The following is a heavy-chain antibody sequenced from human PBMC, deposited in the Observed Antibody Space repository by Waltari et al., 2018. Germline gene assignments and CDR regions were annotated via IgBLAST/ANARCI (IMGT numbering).Heavy chain of an antibody. CDR2: INVSGSHT. CDR1: GFSFTTYA. D-gene: IGHD6-6*01. Sequence: EVQLLESGGTLLQPGGSLRLSCAVSGFSFTTYAMSWVRQAPGKGRGGISGINVSGSHTYYADSVKGRFTISRDNYKNTLDLQMNSLRAEDTAVYYCAKSLKPDRLRFGMDVWGQGTAVTVSS. V-gene: IGHV3-23*01. J-gene: IGHJ6*02. CDR3: AKSLKPDRLRFGMDV.